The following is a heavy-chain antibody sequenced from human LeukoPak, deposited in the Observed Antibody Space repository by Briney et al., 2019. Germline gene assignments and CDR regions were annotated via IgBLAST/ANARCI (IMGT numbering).Heavy chain of an antibody. V-gene: IGHV3-9*01. CDR1: GFTFDDYA. J-gene: IGHJ4*02. D-gene: IGHD3-22*01. CDR2: ISWNSGSI. Sequence: QSGGSLRLSCAASGFTFDDYAMHWVRQAPGKGLEWVSGISWNSGSIGYADSVKGRFTISRDNAKNSLYLQMNSLRAEDTAVYYYARVEWDSSGYYPFDYWGQGTLVTVSS. CDR3: ARVEWDSSGYYPFDY.